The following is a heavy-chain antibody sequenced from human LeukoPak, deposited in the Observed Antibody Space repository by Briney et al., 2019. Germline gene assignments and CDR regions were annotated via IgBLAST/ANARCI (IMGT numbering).Heavy chain of an antibody. V-gene: IGHV3-20*04. D-gene: IGHD3-22*01. CDR1: GFTFDDYG. CDR2: INWNGGGT. Sequence: PGGSLRLSCAASGFTFDDYGMSWVRQAPGKGLEWVSYINWNGGGTDSADSVRGRFTISRDNAKSSLYLQMHSLRAEDTALYYCARESDSSGYYHSEFDYWGQGTLVTVSS. J-gene: IGHJ4*02. CDR3: ARESDSSGYYHSEFDY.